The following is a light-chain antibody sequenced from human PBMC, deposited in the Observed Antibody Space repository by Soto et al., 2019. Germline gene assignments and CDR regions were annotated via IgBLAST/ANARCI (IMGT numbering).Light chain of an antibody. J-gene: IGKJ5*01. CDR3: QQLNSYPIT. V-gene: IGKV1-9*01. CDR2: AAS. Sequence: IQLTQSPSSLSASVGERVTITCRATQGISSYLAWYQQKPGKAPKLLIYAASTLQSGVPSRFSGSGSGTEFTLTISSLQPEDFATYYCQQLNSYPITFGQGTRLEIK. CDR1: QGISSY.